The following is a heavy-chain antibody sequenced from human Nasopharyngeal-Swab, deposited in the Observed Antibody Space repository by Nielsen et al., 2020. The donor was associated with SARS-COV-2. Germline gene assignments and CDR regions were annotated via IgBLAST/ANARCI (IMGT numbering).Heavy chain of an antibody. V-gene: IGHV3-48*01. CDR3: ARPTESYYYYYYMDV. Sequence: GESLKISCAASGFTLCSYSMNWVRQAPGKGLEWVSYISSSSSTIYYADSVKGRFTILRDNAKNSLYLQMNSLRAEDTAVYYCARPTESYYYYYYMDVWGKGTTVTVSS. J-gene: IGHJ6*03. CDR2: ISSSSSTI. CDR1: GFTLCSYS.